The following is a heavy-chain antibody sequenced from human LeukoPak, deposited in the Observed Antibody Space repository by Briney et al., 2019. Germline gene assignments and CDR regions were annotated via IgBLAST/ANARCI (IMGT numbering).Heavy chain of an antibody. J-gene: IGHJ5*02. V-gene: IGHV1-8*02. CDR1: GYTFTSYG. Sequence: GASVKVSCKASGYTFTSYGISWVRQAPGQGLEWMGWMNPNSGNAGNAQKFQGRVTMTRNTSISTAYLELSSLRSDDTAVYYCARDDQLRLLGHTYNWFDPWGQGTLVTVSS. D-gene: IGHD4-17*01. CDR2: MNPNSGNA. CDR3: ARDDQLRLLGHTYNWFDP.